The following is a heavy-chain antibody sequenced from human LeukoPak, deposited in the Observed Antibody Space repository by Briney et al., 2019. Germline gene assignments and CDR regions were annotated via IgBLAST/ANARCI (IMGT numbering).Heavy chain of an antibody. V-gene: IGHV3-7*03. CDR3: VRNGGAFDY. J-gene: IGHJ4*02. CDR2: IKQDGSAK. D-gene: IGHD3-16*01. CDR1: GFTFSSRW. Sequence: GGCLRLSCAASGFTFSSRWMRWVRQAPGKGLEGVDNIKQDGSAKNYVDSVSGRFTICRDNAKNSLYLQMTSLRGEDPAVYYCVRNGGAFDYWGPGTLVTVSA.